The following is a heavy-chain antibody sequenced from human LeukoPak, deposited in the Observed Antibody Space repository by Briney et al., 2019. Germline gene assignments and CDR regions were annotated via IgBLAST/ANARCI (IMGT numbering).Heavy chain of an antibody. D-gene: IGHD6-13*01. CDR3: ARDLIAAADYYYYMDV. V-gene: IGHV4-38-2*02. CDR1: GYSISSGYY. CDR2: IYHSGST. Sequence: NPSETLSLTCTVSGYSISSGYYWGWIRQPPGKGLEWIGYIYHSGSTYYNPSLKSRVTISVDRSKNQFSLKLSSVTAADTAVYYCARDLIAAADYYYYMDVWGKGTTVTVSS. J-gene: IGHJ6*03.